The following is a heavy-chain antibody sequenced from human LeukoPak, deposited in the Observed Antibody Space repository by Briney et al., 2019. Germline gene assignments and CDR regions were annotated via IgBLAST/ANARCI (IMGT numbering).Heavy chain of an antibody. J-gene: IGHJ6*03. CDR1: GGSLRSYY. V-gene: IGHV4-4*07. D-gene: IGHD3-10*01. CDR2: IYTSGCT. CDR3: ARDCTMVRGVSFMDV. Sequence: SQTLSLTRTVSGGSLRSYYWSWIRQPAGKGLEGIGRIYTSGCTNYNPSLKSRVTISVDTSKNQFSLKLSSVTAAESAVYYCARDCTMVRGVSFMDVWGKGTAVTVSS.